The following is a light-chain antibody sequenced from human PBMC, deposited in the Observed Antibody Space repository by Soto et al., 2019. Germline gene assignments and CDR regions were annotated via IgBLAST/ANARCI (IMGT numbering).Light chain of an antibody. J-gene: IGKJ5*01. CDR2: DAS. Sequence: EIVLTQSPATLSLSPGERATLSCRASQSVSTYLAWYQQKPGQAPRLLIYDASNRATSIPARFSGSGSGTDFTLTISSLEPEDFAIYFCQQRRYWVTFGQGTRLEIK. V-gene: IGKV3-11*01. CDR1: QSVSTY. CDR3: QQRRYWVT.